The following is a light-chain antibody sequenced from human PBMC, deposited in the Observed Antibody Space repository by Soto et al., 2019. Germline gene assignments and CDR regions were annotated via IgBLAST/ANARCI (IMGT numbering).Light chain of an antibody. CDR3: QQSYKTRHT. V-gene: IGKV1-39*01. CDR1: QGVSAY. Sequence: DIQMTQSPSSLSASVGDRVTITCRASQGVSAYLLWYQQTQGKAPKLLIYAATNLLSGVASRFSRSSFWTNFTLIISRLQPEDFGTYYSQQSYKTRHTLGQGTKLETK. J-gene: IGKJ2*01. CDR2: AAT.